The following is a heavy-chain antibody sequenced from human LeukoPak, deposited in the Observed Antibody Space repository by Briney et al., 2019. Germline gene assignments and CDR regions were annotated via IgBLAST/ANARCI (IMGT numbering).Heavy chain of an antibody. CDR2: ISHDGSNK. CDR3: AKDTYYDILNWFDP. CDR1: GFTFSSYG. Sequence: PGGSLRLSCAASGFTFSSYGMHWVRQAPGKGLEWVAVISHDGSNKYYADSVKGRFTISRDNSKNTLYLQMNSLRAEDTAVYYCAKDTYYDILNWFDPWGQGTLVTVSS. D-gene: IGHD3-9*01. V-gene: IGHV3-30*18. J-gene: IGHJ5*02.